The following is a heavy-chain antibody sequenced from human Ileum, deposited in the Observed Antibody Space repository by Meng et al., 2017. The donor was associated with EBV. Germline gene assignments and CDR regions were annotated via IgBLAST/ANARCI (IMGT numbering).Heavy chain of an antibody. CDR2: INAGNGNT. J-gene: IGHJ5*02. D-gene: IGHD3-9*01. V-gene: IGHV1-3*01. CDR1: EYTFTSYA. Sequence: QVQAAQSGAELNKLGTSLKVYCKASEYTFTSYAMHWVRQAPGQRLEWMGWINAGNGNTKYSQKFQGRVTITRDTSASTAYMELSSLRSEDTAVYYCARDYDILTGYYNVMGWFDPWGQGTLVTVSS. CDR3: ARDYDILTGYYNVMGWFDP.